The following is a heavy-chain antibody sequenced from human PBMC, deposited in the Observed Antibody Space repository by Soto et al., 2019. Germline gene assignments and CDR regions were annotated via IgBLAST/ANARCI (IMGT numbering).Heavy chain of an antibody. CDR1: GFTFSSYW. J-gene: IGHJ6*02. V-gene: IGHV3-7*05. CDR2: IKQDGSEK. Sequence: GGSLRLSCAASGFTFSSYWMSWVRQAPGKGLEWVANIKQDGSEKYYVDSVKGRFTISRDNAKNSLYLQMNSLRAEDTAVYYCARRMTSYYYGMDVWGQGTTVTVSS. CDR3: ARRMTSYYYGMDV.